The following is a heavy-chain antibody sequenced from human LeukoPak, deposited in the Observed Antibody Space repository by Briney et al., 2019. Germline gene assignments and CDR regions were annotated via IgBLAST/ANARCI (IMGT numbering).Heavy chain of an antibody. D-gene: IGHD3-3*01. CDR3: ERDPRSPFLEWLPDDAFDI. CDR1: GYTFTSYG. J-gene: IGHJ3*02. V-gene: IGHV1-18*01. Sequence: GASVKVSRKASGYTFTSYGISWVRQAPGQGREWMGWISAYSGNTNYAQKLQGRVTMTTDTSTSTAYTELRSLSSDDTAVYYCERDPRSPFLEWLPDDAFDIWGQGTMVTVSS. CDR2: ISAYSGNT.